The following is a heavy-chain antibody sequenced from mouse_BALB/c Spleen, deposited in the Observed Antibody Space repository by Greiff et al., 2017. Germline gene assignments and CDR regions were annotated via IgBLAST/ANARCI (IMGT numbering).Heavy chain of an antibody. J-gene: IGHJ3*01. V-gene: IGHV5-6*01. CDR2: ISSGGSYT. D-gene: IGHD1-3*01. CDR1: GFTFSSYG. Sequence: EVMLVESGGDLVKPGGSLKLSCAASGFTFSSYGMSWVRQTPDKRLEWVATISSGGSYTYYPDSVKGRFTISRDNAKNTLYLQMSSLKSEDTAMYYCARHNSWFAYWGQGTLVTVSA. CDR3: ARHNSWFAY.